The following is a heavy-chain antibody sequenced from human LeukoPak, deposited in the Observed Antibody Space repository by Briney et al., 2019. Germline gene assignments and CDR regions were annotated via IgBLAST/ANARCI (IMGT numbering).Heavy chain of an antibody. Sequence: GGSLRLSCAASGFTFSSYGMHWVRQAPGKGLEWVAVISYDGSNKYYADSVKGRFTISRDNSKNTLYLQMNSLRAEDTAVYYCAKEALRSRCFDYWGQGTLVTVSS. CDR3: AKEALRSRCFDY. CDR1: GFTFSSYG. J-gene: IGHJ4*02. D-gene: IGHD4-17*01. V-gene: IGHV3-30*18. CDR2: ISYDGSNK.